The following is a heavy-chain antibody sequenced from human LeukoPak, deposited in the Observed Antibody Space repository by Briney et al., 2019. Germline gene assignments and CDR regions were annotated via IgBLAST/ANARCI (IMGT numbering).Heavy chain of an antibody. J-gene: IGHJ4*02. V-gene: IGHV3-23*01. CDR3: AKGVGYSGYDYYFDY. CDR2: ISGSGAST. Sequence: GGSLRLSCAASGFTFSNYGMSWVRQAPGKGLEWVSAISGSGASTYYADSVKGRFTISRDNSKNTLYLQMNSLRAEDTAVYYCAKGVGYSGYDYYFDYWGQGTLVTVSS. D-gene: IGHD5-12*01. CDR1: GFTFSNYG.